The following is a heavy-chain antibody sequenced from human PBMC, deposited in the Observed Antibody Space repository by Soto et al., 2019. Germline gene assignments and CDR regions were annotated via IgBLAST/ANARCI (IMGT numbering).Heavy chain of an antibody. Sequence: EVQVVETGGGLIQPGGSLRLSCAVSGFTVSSNYMSWVGQPPGKGPEWVSDIYSGGSTYYADSVKGRFTISRDNSKNTLYLQMNSLRAEDTAVYYCARERDGHNPNWFDLWGQGTLVTVSS. V-gene: IGHV3-53*02. CDR3: ARERDGHNPNWFDL. CDR1: GFTVSSNY. D-gene: IGHD2-8*01. CDR2: IYSGGST. J-gene: IGHJ5*02.